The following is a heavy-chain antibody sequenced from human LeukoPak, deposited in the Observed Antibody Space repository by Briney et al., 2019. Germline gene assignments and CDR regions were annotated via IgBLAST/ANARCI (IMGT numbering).Heavy chain of an antibody. CDR2: ITGSGDST. Sequence: GGSLRLSCAASGFTFRNFAMSWVRQAPGKGLEWVSAITGSGDSTYYADSVKGRFTVSRDNSKSTLYLQMNSLRAEDTAVYYCAKCPPDYPGYTYGPGYFDSWGQGTLVTVS. CDR1: GFTFRNFA. V-gene: IGHV3-23*01. D-gene: IGHD5-18*01. CDR3: AKCPPDYPGYTYGPGYFDS. J-gene: IGHJ4*02.